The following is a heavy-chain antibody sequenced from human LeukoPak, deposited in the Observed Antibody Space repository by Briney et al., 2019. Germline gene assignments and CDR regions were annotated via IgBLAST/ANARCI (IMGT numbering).Heavy chain of an antibody. CDR3: ARVRDDHGDYVDAFDI. V-gene: IGHV3-30*03. Sequence: GGSLRLSCAASGFTFSSYGMHWVRQAPGKGLEWVAVISYDGSNKYYADSVKGRFTISRDNSKNTLYLQMNSLRAEDTAVYYCARVRDDHGDYVDAFDIWGQGTMVTVSS. CDR2: ISYDGSNK. D-gene: IGHD4-17*01. J-gene: IGHJ3*02. CDR1: GFTFSSYG.